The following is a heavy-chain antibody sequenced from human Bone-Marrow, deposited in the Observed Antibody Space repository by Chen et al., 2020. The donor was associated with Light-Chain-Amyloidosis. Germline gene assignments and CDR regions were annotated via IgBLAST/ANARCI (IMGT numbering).Heavy chain of an antibody. V-gene: IGHV3-23*01. D-gene: IGHD1-26*01. CDR1: GFTFSNYV. CDR3: AKSQSPHWELQAGDC. J-gene: IGHJ4*02. Sequence: EVQLLESGGGLVQPGGSLRLSCAASGFTFSNYVMSWVRQAPGTGLEWVSTISDSDGSTYYADSVKGRFTISRDNSKNTLYMQMNSLRVEDTAIYYCAKSQSPHWELQAGDCWGQGTLVTVSS. CDR2: ISDSDGST.